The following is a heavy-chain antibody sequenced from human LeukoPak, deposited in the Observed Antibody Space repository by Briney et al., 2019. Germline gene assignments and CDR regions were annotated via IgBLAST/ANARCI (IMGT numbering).Heavy chain of an antibody. J-gene: IGHJ4*02. CDR2: ISGSGGST. D-gene: IGHD3-22*01. CDR3: AKRGVVIRVILVGFHKEAYYFDS. CDR1: GITLSNYG. Sequence: GGSLRLSCAVSGITLSNYGMSWVRQAPGKGLEWVAGISGSGGSTTYADSVKGRFTISRDNPRNTLYLQMNSLRAEDTAVYFCAKRGVVIRVILVGFHKEAYYFDSWGQGALVTVSS. V-gene: IGHV3-23*01.